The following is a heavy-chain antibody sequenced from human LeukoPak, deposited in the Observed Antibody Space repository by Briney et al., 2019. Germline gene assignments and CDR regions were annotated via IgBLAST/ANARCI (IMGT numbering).Heavy chain of an antibody. D-gene: IGHD6-13*01. Sequence: GSLRLSCAASGFTFSSYSMNWVRQAPGKGLEWVSSISSSSSYIYYADSVKGRFTISRDNAKNSLYLQMNSLRAEDTAMYYCARDRRGQQLGEPWGQGTLVTVSS. CDR1: GFTFSSYS. V-gene: IGHV3-21*01. CDR3: ARDRRGQQLGEP. J-gene: IGHJ5*02. CDR2: ISSSSSYI.